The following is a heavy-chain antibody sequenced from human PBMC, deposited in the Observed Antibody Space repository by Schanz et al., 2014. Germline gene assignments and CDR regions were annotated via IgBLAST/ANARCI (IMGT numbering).Heavy chain of an antibody. CDR1: GFAFSVYG. D-gene: IGHD3-10*01. J-gene: IGHJ4*02. CDR3: ARVPYGSGSYWDY. Sequence: QVQMVESGGGVVQPGRSLRLSCAASGFAFSVYGMHWVRQAPGKGPEWVAVIWSDGSTKYYADSVKGRFTISRDSGQNSLYLQMNSLRAGDTAVYYCARVPYGSGSYWDYWGQGTLVTVSS. CDR2: IWSDGSTK. V-gene: IGHV3-33*01.